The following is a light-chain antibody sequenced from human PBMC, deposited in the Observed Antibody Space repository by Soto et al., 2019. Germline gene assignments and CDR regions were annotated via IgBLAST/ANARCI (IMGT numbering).Light chain of an antibody. J-gene: IGKJ1*01. CDR2: DAS. CDR3: QQYENYWT. CDR1: QTISSW. Sequence: DIHMTHSPFTLSASLLYIFTITFRASQTISSWLAWYQQIPGKAPKLLIYDASNLESGVPSRFSGSGSGTEFTLAISSLQPEDFAVYYCQQYENYWTFGQGTKVDIK. V-gene: IGKV1-5*01.